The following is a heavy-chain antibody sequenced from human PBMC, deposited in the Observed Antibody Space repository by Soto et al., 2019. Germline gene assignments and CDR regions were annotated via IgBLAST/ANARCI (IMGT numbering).Heavy chain of an antibody. Sequence: QVQLVESGGGVVQPGRSLRLSCAASGFTFSSYGMHWVRQAPGKGLEWVAIIWYDGSNKYYADSVKGRFTISRDNSKNSLYLQMNSLRAEDTAVYYCARQGQLSHYYYYGMDAWGQGTTVTVSS. J-gene: IGHJ6*02. CDR3: ARQGQLSHYYYYGMDA. CDR1: GFTFSSYG. D-gene: IGHD1-1*01. V-gene: IGHV3-33*01. CDR2: IWYDGSNK.